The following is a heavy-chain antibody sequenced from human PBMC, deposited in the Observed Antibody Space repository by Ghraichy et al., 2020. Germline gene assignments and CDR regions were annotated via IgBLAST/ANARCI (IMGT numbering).Heavy chain of an antibody. V-gene: IGHV1-8*01. CDR1: GYTFTSYD. CDR3: ARGLEDVTGSPYYYYGMDV. D-gene: IGHD1-20*01. Sequence: ASVKVSCKASGYTFTSYDINWVRQATGQGLEWMGWMNPNSGNTGYAQKFQGRVTMTRNTSISTAYMELSSLRSEDTAVYYCARGLEDVTGSPYYYYGMDVWGQGTTVTVSS. CDR2: MNPNSGNT. J-gene: IGHJ6*02.